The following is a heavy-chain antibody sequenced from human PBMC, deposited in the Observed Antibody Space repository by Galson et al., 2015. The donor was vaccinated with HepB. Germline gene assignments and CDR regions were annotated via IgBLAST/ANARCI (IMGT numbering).Heavy chain of an antibody. J-gene: IGHJ3*02. CDR3: ASDYGDYVGAFDI. CDR1: GGTFSSYT. CDR2: IIPILGIA. D-gene: IGHD4-17*01. V-gene: IGHV1-69*02. Sequence: SVKVSCKASGGTFSSYTISWVRQAPGQGLEWMGRIIPILGIANYAQKFQGRVTITADKSTSTAYMELSSLRSEDTAVYYCASDYGDYVGAFDIWGQGTMSPSLQ.